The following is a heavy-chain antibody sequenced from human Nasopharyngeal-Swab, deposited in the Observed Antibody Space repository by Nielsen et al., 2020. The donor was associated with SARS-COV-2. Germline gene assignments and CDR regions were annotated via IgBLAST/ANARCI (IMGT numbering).Heavy chain of an antibody. CDR3: ARLRYSSGWPAAFDY. V-gene: IGHV5-51*01. J-gene: IGHJ4*02. CDR1: GYSFTSYW. D-gene: IGHD6-19*01. CDR2: IYPGDSDT. Sequence: GSLTLSCKVSGYSFTSYWIGWVRHMPGNGLELMGLIYPGDSDTRYSPSFQGQVTISADKSISTAYLQWSSLKASDTAMYYCARLRYSSGWPAAFDYWGQGTLVTVSS.